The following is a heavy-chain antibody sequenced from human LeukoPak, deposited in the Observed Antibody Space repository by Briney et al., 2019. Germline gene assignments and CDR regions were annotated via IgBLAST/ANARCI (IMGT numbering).Heavy chain of an antibody. J-gene: IGHJ3*02. V-gene: IGHV4-34*01. D-gene: IGHD4-17*01. CDR3: ARGRVTTVTIDAFDI. Sequence: SETLSPTCAVYGGSFSGYYWSWIRQPPGKGLEWIGEINHSGSTNYNPSLKSRVTISVDTSKNQFSLKLSSVTAADTAVYYCARGRVTTVTIDAFDIWGQGTMVTVSS. CDR1: GGSFSGYY. CDR2: INHSGST.